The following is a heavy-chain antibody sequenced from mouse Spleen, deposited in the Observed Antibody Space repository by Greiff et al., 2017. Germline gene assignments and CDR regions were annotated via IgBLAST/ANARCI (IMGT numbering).Heavy chain of an antibody. Sequence: QVQLQQPGAELVKPGASVKLSCKASGYTFTSYWMHWVKQRPGQGLEWIGMIHPNSGSTNYNEKFKSKATLTVDKSSSTAYMQLSSLTSEDSAVYYCASMGSYGNYVLDYWGQGTSVTVSS. CDR1: GYTFTSYW. J-gene: IGHJ4*01. V-gene: IGHV1-64*01. CDR2: IHPNSGST. CDR3: ASMGSYGNYVLDY. D-gene: IGHD2-10*02.